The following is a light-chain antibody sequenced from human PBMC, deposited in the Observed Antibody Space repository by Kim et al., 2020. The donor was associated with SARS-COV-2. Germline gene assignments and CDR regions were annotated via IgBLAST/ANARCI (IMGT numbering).Light chain of an antibody. CDR3: QQYGSSPWT. Sequence: TAGERATLSCRASQSGSSSYLAWYQQKPGQAPRLLIYGASSRATGIPDRFSGSGCGTDFTLTISRLEPEDVAVYYCQQYGSSPWTFGQGTKVEIK. J-gene: IGKJ1*01. CDR2: GAS. CDR1: QSGSSSY. V-gene: IGKV3-20*01.